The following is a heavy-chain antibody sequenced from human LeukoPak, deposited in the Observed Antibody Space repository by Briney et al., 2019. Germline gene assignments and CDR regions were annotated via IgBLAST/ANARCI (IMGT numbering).Heavy chain of an antibody. Sequence: PSETLSLTCTVSGYSISSGYYWGWIRQPPGKGLEWIGSICHSGSTFYNPSLKSRVTISVDTSKNQFPLRLTSVTAADTAVYYCARLSGIYCDRGSCFNYFDSWGQGALVTVSS. CDR3: ARLSGIYCDRGSCFNYFDS. CDR2: ICHSGST. V-gene: IGHV4-38-2*02. CDR1: GYSISSGYY. J-gene: IGHJ5*01. D-gene: IGHD2-15*01.